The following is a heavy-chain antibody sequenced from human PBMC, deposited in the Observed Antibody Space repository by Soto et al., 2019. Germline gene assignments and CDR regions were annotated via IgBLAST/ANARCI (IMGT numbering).Heavy chain of an antibody. Sequence: KASETLSLTCTVSGGSISSSSYYWGWIRQPPGKGLEWIGSIYYSGSTYYNPSLKSRVTISVDTSKNQFSLKLSSVTAADTAVYYCARPYYGSGSYRDYWGQGTLVTGSS. CDR1: GGSISSSSYY. CDR3: ARPYYGSGSYRDY. CDR2: IYYSGST. J-gene: IGHJ4*02. D-gene: IGHD3-10*01. V-gene: IGHV4-39*01.